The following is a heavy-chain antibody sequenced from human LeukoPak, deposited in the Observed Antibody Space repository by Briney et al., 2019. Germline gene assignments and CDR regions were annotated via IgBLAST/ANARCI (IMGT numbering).Heavy chain of an antibody. CDR3: AKGYYDSSGYYPNVASDY. V-gene: IGHV3-23*01. D-gene: IGHD3-22*01. Sequence: GGSLRLSCAASGFRFSSYVMTWVRQAPGKGLEWVSGISGSGTHYADSVKGRFTISRDNSKNMLYLQMNSLRAEDTAVYYCAKGYYDSSGYYPNVASDYWGQGTLVTVSS. CDR2: ISGSGT. J-gene: IGHJ4*02. CDR1: GFRFSSYV.